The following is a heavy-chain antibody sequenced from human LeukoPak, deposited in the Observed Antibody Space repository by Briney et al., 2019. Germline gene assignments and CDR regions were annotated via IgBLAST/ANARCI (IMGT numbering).Heavy chain of an antibody. CDR1: GFAFSHYG. CDR2: IEFDGRTE. D-gene: IGHD4-11*01. V-gene: IGHV3-30*02. CDR3: TNHITVHCSRSRCSDY. J-gene: IGHJ4*02. Sequence: GGSLRLSCAASGFAFSHYGMHWVRQAPGKGLEWVAFIEFDGRTEYSADSVKGRFTISRDNSKNTLYLQMNNLRPEDTALYYCTNHITVHCSRSRCSDYWGQGTLVAVSS.